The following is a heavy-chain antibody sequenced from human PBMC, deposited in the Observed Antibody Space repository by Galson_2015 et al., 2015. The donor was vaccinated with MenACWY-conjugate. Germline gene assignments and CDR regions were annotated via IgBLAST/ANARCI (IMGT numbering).Heavy chain of an antibody. CDR1: GGSVSSGQYY. CDR2: IHSSGYT. Sequence: ETLSLTCTVSGGSVSSGQYYWSWIRQPPGKDLEWIGYIHSSGYTKYTPSLRSRVTVSLDTSKNQFSLMLSSVTAADTAVYYCASLPQGYYSTINCFGWFDPWGQGTLVTVSS. J-gene: IGHJ5*02. CDR3: ASLPQGYYSTINCFGWFDP. V-gene: IGHV4-61*01. D-gene: IGHD2/OR15-2a*01.